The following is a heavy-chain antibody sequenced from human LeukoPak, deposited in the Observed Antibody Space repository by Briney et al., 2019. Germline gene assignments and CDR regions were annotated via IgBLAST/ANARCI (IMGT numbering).Heavy chain of an antibody. J-gene: IGHJ4*02. CDR2: IYAGDSDT. Sequence: GESLKISCKGSGYSFTSYWIGWVRQMPGKGLEWMGIIYAGDSDTRYSPSFQGQVTISADKSINPAYLQWSSLKASDTAMYYRARYWNYVDYWGQGTLVTVSS. CDR1: GYSFTSYW. CDR3: ARYWNYVDY. D-gene: IGHD1-7*01. V-gene: IGHV5-51*01.